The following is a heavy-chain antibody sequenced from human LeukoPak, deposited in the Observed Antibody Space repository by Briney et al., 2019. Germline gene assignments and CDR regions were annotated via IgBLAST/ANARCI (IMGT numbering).Heavy chain of an antibody. CDR3: ARAEVKGGYFDY. CDR2: IYYSGST. CDR1: GGPLRRFH. J-gene: IGHJ4*02. Sequence: SETLSLPCTVSGGPLRRFHLRWVREPPREGLEWIGYIYYSGSTNYNPSLKSRVTISVDTSKNQFSLKLSSVTAADTAVYYCARAEVKGGYFDYWGQGTLVTVSS. V-gene: IGHV4-59*01. D-gene: IGHD3-16*01.